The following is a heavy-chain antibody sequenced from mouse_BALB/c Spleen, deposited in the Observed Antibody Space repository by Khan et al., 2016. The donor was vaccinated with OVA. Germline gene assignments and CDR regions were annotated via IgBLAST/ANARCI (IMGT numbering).Heavy chain of an antibody. CDR1: GYTFTNYG. V-gene: IGHV9-3-1*01. CDR2: INTYTGEP. J-gene: IGHJ4*01. Sequence: QIQLVQSGPELKKPGETVKISCKASGYTFTNYGMNWVKQSPGKALKWMGWINTYTGEPTYADDFKGRFAFSLETSATTAYLQINNLKNEDTATFFYSRTHFFSYSLDYWGQGTSVTVSA. CDR3: SRTHFFSYSLDY.